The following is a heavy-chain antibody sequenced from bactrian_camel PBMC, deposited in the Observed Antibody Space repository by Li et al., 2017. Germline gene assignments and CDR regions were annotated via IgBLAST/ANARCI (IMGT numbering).Heavy chain of an antibody. Sequence: VESGGGLVQPGGSLRLSCATSGFTFSDHYINWVRQAPGKGLEWVASIETDGVDTYYADFAKGRFTISQDNAKNTVYLQMNSLKPEDTAMYYCNTAFPAYGSSCRVQRSYWGQGTQVTVS. CDR3: NTAFPAYGSSCRVQRSY. D-gene: IGHD6*01. V-gene: IGHV3S6*01. CDR1: GFTFSDHY. CDR2: IETDGVDT. J-gene: IGHJ4*01.